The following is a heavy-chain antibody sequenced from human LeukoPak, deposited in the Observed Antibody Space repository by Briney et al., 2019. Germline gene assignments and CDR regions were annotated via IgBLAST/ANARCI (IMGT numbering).Heavy chain of an antibody. CDR1: VYTFTGYY. Sequence: ASVKVSCKASVYTFTGYYMHWVRPTPGQGLGRMEWIYPNSGDTNYAQKFQGRVTMTRDTSISTAYMELSRLRSDDTAVYYCARARVDTAIDYWGQGTLVTVSS. CDR3: ARARVDTAIDY. CDR2: IYPNSGDT. V-gene: IGHV1-2*02. D-gene: IGHD5-18*01. J-gene: IGHJ4*02.